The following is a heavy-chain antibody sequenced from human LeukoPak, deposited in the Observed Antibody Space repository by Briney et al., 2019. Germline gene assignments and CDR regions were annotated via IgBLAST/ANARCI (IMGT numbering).Heavy chain of an antibody. CDR1: GYTFTSYD. V-gene: IGHV1-8*01. J-gene: IGHJ6*02. D-gene: IGHD3-3*01. Sequence: ASVKVSCKASGYTFTSYDINWVRQATGQGLEWMGWMNPNSGNTGYAQKFQGRVTMTRNTSISTAYMELSSLRSEDTAVYYCARVKGGYYDFWSGLRSPHNNYGVDVWGQGTTVTVSS. CDR3: ARVKGGYYDFWSGLRSPHNNYGVDV. CDR2: MNPNSGNT.